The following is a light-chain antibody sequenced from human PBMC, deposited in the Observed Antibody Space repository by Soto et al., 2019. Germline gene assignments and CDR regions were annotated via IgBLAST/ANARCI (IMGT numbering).Light chain of an antibody. CDR3: QQYDKCTLFT. V-gene: IGKV3-15*01. Sequence: EVVVTQSPATLSVSPGDTAKLSCRASQSIGSKLGWYQQKPGQAPRLLIYGASTRATGIPARFSGSRSGTQFTLSIRSLHSEDLPVYYCQQYDKCTLFTLGQGTRLQMK. CDR2: GAS. CDR1: QSIGSK. J-gene: IGKJ5*01.